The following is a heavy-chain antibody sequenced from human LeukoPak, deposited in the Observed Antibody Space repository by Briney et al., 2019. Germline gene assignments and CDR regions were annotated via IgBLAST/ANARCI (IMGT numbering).Heavy chain of an antibody. CDR2: ISYDGSNK. CDR1: GFTFSSYG. J-gene: IGHJ4*02. D-gene: IGHD2-21*02. Sequence: GGSLRLSCAASGFTFSSYGMHWVRQAPGKGLEWVAVISYDGSNKYYADSVKGRFTISRDNSKNTLYLQMNSLRAKDTAVYYCARDLAHCGGDCYPGSDYWGQGTLVTVSS. V-gene: IGHV3-30*03. CDR3: ARDLAHCGGDCYPGSDY.